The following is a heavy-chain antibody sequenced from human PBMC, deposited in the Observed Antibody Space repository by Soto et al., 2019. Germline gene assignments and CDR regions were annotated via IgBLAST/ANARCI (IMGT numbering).Heavy chain of an antibody. CDR1: GYTFTSYG. CDR2: ISAYNGNT. V-gene: IGHV1-18*01. J-gene: IGHJ5*02. D-gene: IGHD2-15*01. Sequence: ASVKVSCKASGYTFTSYGISWVRQAPGQGLEWMGWISAYNGNTNYAQKLQGRVTTTTDTSTSTAYMELRSLRSDDTAVYYCARVVVVAATYWFAPWGQGTLVTVSS. CDR3: ARVVVVAATYWFAP.